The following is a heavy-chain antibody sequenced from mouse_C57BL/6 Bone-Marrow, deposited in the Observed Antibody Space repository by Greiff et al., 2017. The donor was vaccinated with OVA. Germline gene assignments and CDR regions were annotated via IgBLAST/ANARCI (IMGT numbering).Heavy chain of an antibody. J-gene: IGHJ4*01. CDR3: ARARQLREDYAMDY. CDR1: GFTFSDFY. V-gene: IGHV7-1*01. Sequence: EVNVVESGGGLVQSGRSLRLSCATSGFTFSDFYMEWVRQAPGKGLEWIAASRNKANDYTTEYSASVKGRFIVSRDTSQSILYLQMNALRAEDTAIYYCARARQLREDYAMDYWGQGTSVTVSS. CDR2: SRNKANDYTT. D-gene: IGHD3-2*02.